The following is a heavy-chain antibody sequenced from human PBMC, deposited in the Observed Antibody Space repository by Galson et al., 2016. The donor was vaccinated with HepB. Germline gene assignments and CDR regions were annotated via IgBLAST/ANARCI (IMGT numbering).Heavy chain of an antibody. CDR3: AGYAVVSFDY. CDR2: IYYSGGT. J-gene: IGHJ4*02. CDR1: GGSISSRGYY. V-gene: IGHV4-31*03. D-gene: IGHD4-23*01. Sequence: LSLTCTVSGGSISSRGYYWSWIRQHPGKGLEWIGYIYYSGGTYYNPSLQSRLTISLDTSMNHFSLKLDSVTAADTAVYYCAGYAVVSFDYWGQGTLVTVSS.